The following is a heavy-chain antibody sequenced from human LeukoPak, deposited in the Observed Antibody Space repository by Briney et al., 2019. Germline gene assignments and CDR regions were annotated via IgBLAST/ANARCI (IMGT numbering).Heavy chain of an antibody. D-gene: IGHD2-8*01. Sequence: ASVKVSCKASGYTFTSYGISWVRQAPGQGLEWMGWISAYNGNTNYAQKLQGRVTMTTDTSTSTAYVELRSLRSDDTAVYCCARDGPARIVLKEWGQGTLVTVSS. CDR3: ARDGPARIVLKE. V-gene: IGHV1-18*01. CDR2: ISAYNGNT. CDR1: GYTFTSYG. J-gene: IGHJ4*02.